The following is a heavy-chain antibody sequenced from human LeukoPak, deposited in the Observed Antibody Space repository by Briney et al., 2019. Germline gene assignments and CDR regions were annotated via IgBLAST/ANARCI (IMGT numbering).Heavy chain of an antibody. CDR2: INHSGST. D-gene: IGHD3-3*01. CDR3: ARGPPPYYDFWSGYRISGSFDY. J-gene: IGHJ4*02. Sequence: SETLSLTCAVYGGSFSGYYWSWIRQPPGKGLEWIGEINHSGSTNYNPSLKSRVTIPVDTSKNQFSLKLSSVTAADTAVYYCARGPPPYYDFWSGYRISGSFDYWGQGTLVTVSS. V-gene: IGHV4-34*01. CDR1: GGSFSGYY.